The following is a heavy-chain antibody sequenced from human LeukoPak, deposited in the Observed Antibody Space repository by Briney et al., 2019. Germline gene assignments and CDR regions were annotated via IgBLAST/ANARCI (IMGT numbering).Heavy chain of an antibody. V-gene: IGHV3-30-3*01. D-gene: IGHD1-26*01. CDR1: GFTFSSYA. CDR3: ARVWSRSLWDIDY. Sequence: PGRSLRLSCAASGFTFSSYAMHWVRQAPGKGLEWVAVISYDGSNKYYADSVKGRFTISRDNSKNTLYLQMNSLRAEDTAVYYCARVWSRSLWDIDYWGQGTLVTVSS. J-gene: IGHJ4*02. CDR2: ISYDGSNK.